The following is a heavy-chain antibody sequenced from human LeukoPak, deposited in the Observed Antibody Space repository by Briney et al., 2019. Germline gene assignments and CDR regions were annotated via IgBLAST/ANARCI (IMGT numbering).Heavy chain of an antibody. V-gene: IGHV3-30*02. J-gene: IGHJ4*02. D-gene: IGHD3-10*01. CDR2: IRYDGSNK. Sequence: GSLRLSCAASGFTFSSFGMSLVRQAPGEGLEWGAFIRYDGSNKYYADSVKGRFTISRDNSKNTLYLQMNSLRAEDAAVYYCAKDTRGDYGWDFDYWGQGTLVTVSS. CDR1: GFTFSSFG. CDR3: AKDTRGDYGWDFDY.